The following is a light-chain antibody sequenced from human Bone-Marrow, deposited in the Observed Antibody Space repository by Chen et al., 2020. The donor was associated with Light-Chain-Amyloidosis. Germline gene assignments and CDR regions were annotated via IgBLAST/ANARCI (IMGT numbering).Light chain of an antibody. Sequence: QSALTQPTSVSGSPGQSLTISCTGTSSDVGSYNLVSWYQQHPGKAPKLMIYEAIKRPSGVSNRFSGFKSGNTASLTISGLQADDEADYYCCSYAGTTTFYVFGTGTKVTVL. CDR3: CSYAGTTTFYV. CDR2: EAI. CDR1: SSDVGSYNL. J-gene: IGLJ1*01. V-gene: IGLV2-23*01.